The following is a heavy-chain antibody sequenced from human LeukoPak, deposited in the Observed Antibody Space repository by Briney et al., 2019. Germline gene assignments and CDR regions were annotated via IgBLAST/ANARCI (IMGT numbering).Heavy chain of an antibody. J-gene: IGHJ4*02. CDR2: IYYSGTT. V-gene: IGHV4-59*01. CDR1: GGSISSYY. CDR3: ATSSGSYVFDY. D-gene: IGHD3-10*01. Sequence: SETLSLTCTVSGGSISSYYWSWIRQPPGKGLEWIGYIYYSGTTNYNPSLKSRVTISVDTSKNQFSLKLSSVTAADTAVYYCATSSGSYVFDYWGQGTLVTVYS.